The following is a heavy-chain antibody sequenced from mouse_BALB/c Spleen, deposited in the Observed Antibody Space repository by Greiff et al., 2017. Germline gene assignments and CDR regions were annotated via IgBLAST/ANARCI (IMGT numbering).Heavy chain of an antibody. J-gene: IGHJ4*01. Sequence: QVQLKQPGAELVKPGASVKLSCKASGYTFTSYWMHWVKQRPGQGLEWIGEINPSNGRTNYNEKFKSKATLTVDKSSSTAYMQLSSLTSEDSAVYYCARSGYGNYDAMDYWGQGTSVTVSS. CDR1: GYTFTSYW. V-gene: IGHV1S81*02. CDR2: INPSNGRT. D-gene: IGHD2-10*02. CDR3: ARSGYGNYDAMDY.